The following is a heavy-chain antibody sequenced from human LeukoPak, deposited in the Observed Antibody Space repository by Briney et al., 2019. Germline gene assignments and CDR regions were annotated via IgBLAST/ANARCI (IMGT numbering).Heavy chain of an antibody. Sequence: GGSLRLSCAASGFTFSNYWMTWVRQAPGKGLEWVANIKQDGSEKYYVDSVKGRFTISRDNSKNTLYLYVNSLRPDDSAVYYCVKDNPLDYWGQGTLVIVSS. CDR3: VKDNPLDY. J-gene: IGHJ4*02. V-gene: IGHV3-7*04. CDR2: IKQDGSEK. CDR1: GFTFSNYW.